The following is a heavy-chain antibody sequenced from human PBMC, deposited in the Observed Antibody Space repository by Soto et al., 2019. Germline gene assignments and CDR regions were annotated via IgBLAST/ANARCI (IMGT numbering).Heavy chain of an antibody. CDR3: ARGYSVAGWGYYGMDV. V-gene: IGHV4-59*02. J-gene: IGHJ6*02. CDR1: GDSVTSHY. Sequence: SETLSLTCSFSGDSVTSHYLTWIRQSPEKGLEWIGYMHYTGFSHYNPSLKSRLTISVDKSKNQFSLKLSSVTAADTAVYYCARGYSVAGWGYYGMDVWGQGTTVTVSS. CDR2: MHYTGFS. D-gene: IGHD6-13*01.